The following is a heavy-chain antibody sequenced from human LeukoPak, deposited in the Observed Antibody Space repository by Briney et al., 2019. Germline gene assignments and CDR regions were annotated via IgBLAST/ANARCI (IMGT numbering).Heavy chain of an antibody. CDR3: AVYSSGWYNTFDI. V-gene: IGHV3-7*01. CDR1: GFTFDNYW. Sequence: GGSLRLSCEASGFTFDNYWMSWVRQAPGKGLEWVANIKQDGSEKYYVDPVKGRFTISRDNAKNSLFLQMNSLGAEDTAVYYCAVYSSGWYNTFDIWGQGTMVTVSS. CDR2: IKQDGSEK. J-gene: IGHJ3*02. D-gene: IGHD6-19*01.